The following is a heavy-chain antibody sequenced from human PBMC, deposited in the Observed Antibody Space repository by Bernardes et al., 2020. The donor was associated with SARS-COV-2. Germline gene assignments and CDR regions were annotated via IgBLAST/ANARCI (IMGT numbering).Heavy chain of an antibody. V-gene: IGHV3-53*01. J-gene: IGHJ6*02. CDR3: ARDRRIAAAGNGGYYYYGMDV. Sequence: GGSLRLSCAASGFTVSSNYMSWVRQAPGKGLEWVSAIYSGGSTYYADSVKGRFTISRDNSKNTLYLQMNSLRAEDTAVYYCARDRRIAAAGNGGYYYYGMDVWGQGTTVTVSS. D-gene: IGHD6-13*01. CDR2: IYSGGST. CDR1: GFTVSSNY.